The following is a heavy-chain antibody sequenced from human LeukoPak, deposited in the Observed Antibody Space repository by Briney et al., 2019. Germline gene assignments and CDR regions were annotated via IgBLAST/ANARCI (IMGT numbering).Heavy chain of an antibody. CDR2: IKQDGSKK. Sequence: GGSLRLSCVASGFPFSSYWMTWVRQAPGKGLEWVAIIKQDGSKKSYVDSVKGRFTISRDNAKNSLYLQMNSLRAEDTAIYYCTRVGYIDEGIDYWGQGTLVTVSS. J-gene: IGHJ4*02. CDR1: GFPFSSYW. D-gene: IGHD5-24*01. V-gene: IGHV3-7*04. CDR3: TRVGYIDEGIDY.